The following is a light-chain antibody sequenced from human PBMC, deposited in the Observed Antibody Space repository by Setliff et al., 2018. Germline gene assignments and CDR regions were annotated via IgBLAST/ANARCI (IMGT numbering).Light chain of an antibody. Sequence: QSVLTQPASVSGSPGQWITISCSGTSSDVGGYNYVSWYQQHPGKAPKLMIYDVTNRPSGISNRFSGSKSGNTASLTISGLQAEDDADYYCSSYTTSGTEVFGTGTKGTV. V-gene: IGLV2-14*03. CDR1: SSDVGGYNY. J-gene: IGLJ1*01. CDR2: DVT. CDR3: SSYTTSGTEV.